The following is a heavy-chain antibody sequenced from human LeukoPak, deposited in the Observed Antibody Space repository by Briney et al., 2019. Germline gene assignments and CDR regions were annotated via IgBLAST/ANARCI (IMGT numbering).Heavy chain of an antibody. CDR3: ASAPPGIAAYFDF. Sequence: PGGSLRLSCAASGFTFSNYWMHWVRQAPGKGLVWVSRINIDGSSPRYADSVEGRFTISRDNAKNTLYLQVNSLRVEDTAVYYCASAPPGIAAYFDFWGRGTLVTVSS. D-gene: IGHD6-13*01. CDR1: GFTFSNYW. V-gene: IGHV3-74*01. J-gene: IGHJ4*02. CDR2: INIDGSSP.